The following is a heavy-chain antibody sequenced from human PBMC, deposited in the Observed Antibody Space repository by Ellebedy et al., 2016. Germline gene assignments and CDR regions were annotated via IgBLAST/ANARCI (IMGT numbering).Heavy chain of an antibody. CDR3: ARDCSSTSCYSMDV. CDR1: GFTFSSYS. CDR2: ISSSSSTI. D-gene: IGHD2-2*02. Sequence: GESLKISXAASGFTFSSYSMNWVRQAPGKGLEWVSYISSSSSTIYYADSVKGRFTISRDNAKNSLYLQMNSLRAEDTAVYYCARDCSSTSCYSMDVWGQGTTVTVSS. V-gene: IGHV3-48*04. J-gene: IGHJ6*02.